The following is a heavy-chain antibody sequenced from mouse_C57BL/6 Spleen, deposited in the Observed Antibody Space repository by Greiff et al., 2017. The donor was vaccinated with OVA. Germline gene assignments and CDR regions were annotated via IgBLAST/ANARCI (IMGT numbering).Heavy chain of an antibody. D-gene: IGHD2-1*01. J-gene: IGHJ1*03. CDR3: ARDGKGHFDV. Sequence: VQLQQPGAELVRPGTSVKLSCKASGYTFTSYWMHWVKQRPGQGLEWIGVIDPSDSYTNYNQKFKGKATLTVGTSSSTAYLQLSSLTSEDSAVYYCARDGKGHFDVWGTGTTVTVSS. CDR2: IDPSDSYT. CDR1: GYTFTSYW. V-gene: IGHV1-59*01.